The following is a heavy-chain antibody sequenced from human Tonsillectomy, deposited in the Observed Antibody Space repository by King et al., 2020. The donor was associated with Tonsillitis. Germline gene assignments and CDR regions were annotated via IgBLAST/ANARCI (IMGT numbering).Heavy chain of an antibody. CDR2: INPHNGLT. CDR1: GYTFSGCY. D-gene: IGHD2-21*01. V-gene: IGHV1-2*02. Sequence: QGQLVQSGTEVKRPGASVKVSCQASGYTFSGCYIHWVRQAPGQGLEWMGWINPHNGLTKYAQKFQDRVTMTRDTSVDTANMELTRLTSDDTAVYYCARDTIFDGESMSWFDFWGQGTLVTVS. CDR3: ARDTIFDGESMSWFDF. J-gene: IGHJ4*02.